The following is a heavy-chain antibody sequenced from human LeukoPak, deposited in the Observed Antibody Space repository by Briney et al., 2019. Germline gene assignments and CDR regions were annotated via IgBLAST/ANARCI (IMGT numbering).Heavy chain of an antibody. V-gene: IGHV4-61*02. D-gene: IGHD3-3*01. CDR2: IYTSGST. Sequence: SETLSLTCTVSGGSISSGSYYWSWIRQPAGKGLEWIGRIYTSGSTNYNSSLKSRVTISVDTSKNQFSLRLSSVTAADTAVYYCARFAFWSGYYYFDYWGQGTLVTVSS. CDR3: ARFAFWSGYYYFDY. J-gene: IGHJ4*02. CDR1: GGSISSGSYY.